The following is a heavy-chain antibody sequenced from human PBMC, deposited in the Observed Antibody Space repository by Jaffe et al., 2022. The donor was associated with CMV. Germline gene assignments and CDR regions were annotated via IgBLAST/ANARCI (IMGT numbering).Heavy chain of an antibody. Sequence: QVQLVESGGGVVQPGRSLRLSCAASGFTFSSYGMHWVRQAPGKGLEWVAVIWYDGSNKYYADSVKGRFTISRDNSKNTLYLQMNSLRAEDTAVYYCARATCSGGSCYSQLYYYYYMDVWGKGTTVTVSS. J-gene: IGHJ6*03. D-gene: IGHD2-15*01. CDR3: ARATCSGGSCYSQLYYYYYMDV. CDR1: GFTFSSYG. CDR2: IWYDGSNK. V-gene: IGHV3-33*08.